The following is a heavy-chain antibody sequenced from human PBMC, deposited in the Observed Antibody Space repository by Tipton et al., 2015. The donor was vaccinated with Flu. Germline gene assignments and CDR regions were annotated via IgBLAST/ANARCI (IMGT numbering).Heavy chain of an antibody. CDR2: VIPIPFTA. D-gene: IGHD5-18*01. CDR1: GGTFTTYT. V-gene: IGHV1-69*08. Sequence: QLVQSGAEVRKPGSSVKVSCKASGGTFTTYTVTWVRQAPGQGLEWMGRVIPIPFTANYAQRFQRRLTLITDKSTETAYMELTSLRSEDTAVYYCARETERRLYNNGYPVIDLWGQGTLVTVSS. CDR3: ARETERRLYNNGYPVIDL. J-gene: IGHJ5*02.